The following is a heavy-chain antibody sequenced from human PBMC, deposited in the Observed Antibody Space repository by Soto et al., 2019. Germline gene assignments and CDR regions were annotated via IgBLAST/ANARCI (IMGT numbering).Heavy chain of an antibody. CDR1: GGSISSGGYY. CDR2: IYYSGST. V-gene: IGHV4-31*03. J-gene: IGHJ5*02. D-gene: IGHD2-15*01. CDR3: ARGKSGIAASLEAWFDP. Sequence: QVQLQESGPGLVKPSQTLSLTCTVSGGSISSGGYYWSWIRQHPGKGLEWIGYIYYSGSTYYNPSLQSRVTISVDPSKNQFSLKLNSVTAADTAVYYCARGKSGIAASLEAWFDPWGQGTLVTVSS.